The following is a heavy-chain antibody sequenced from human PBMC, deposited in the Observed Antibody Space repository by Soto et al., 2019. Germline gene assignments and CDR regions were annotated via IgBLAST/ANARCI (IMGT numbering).Heavy chain of an antibody. V-gene: IGHV5-10-1*01. CDR1: GYSFTSYW. J-gene: IGHJ6*02. Sequence: PGESLKISCKGSGYSFTSYWISWVRQMPGKGLEWMGRIDPSDSYTNYSPSFQGHVTISADKSISTAYLQWSSLKASDTAMYYCARLARYCSGGSCQPYYGMDVWGQGTTVTVSS. CDR3: ARLARYCSGGSCQPYYGMDV. CDR2: IDPSDSYT. D-gene: IGHD2-15*01.